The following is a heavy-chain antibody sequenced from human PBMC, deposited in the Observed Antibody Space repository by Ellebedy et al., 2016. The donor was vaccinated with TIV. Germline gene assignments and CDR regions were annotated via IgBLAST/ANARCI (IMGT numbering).Heavy chain of an antibody. CDR1: GFSLSTSAMA. J-gene: IGHJ4*02. CDR3: AHSQNYYDSSPYYHFDY. Sequence: SGPTLVKPTQTLTLTCSFSGFSLSTSAMAVAWIRQPPGKALEWLALVYWDDDRRYSPSLESRLTITKDTYKNQVVLTMTNMDPVDTATYYCAHSQNYYDSSPYYHFDYWGQGTLVTVSS. V-gene: IGHV2-5*02. D-gene: IGHD3-22*01. CDR2: VYWDDDR.